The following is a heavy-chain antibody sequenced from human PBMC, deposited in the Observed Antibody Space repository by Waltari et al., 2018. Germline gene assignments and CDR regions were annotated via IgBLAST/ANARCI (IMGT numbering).Heavy chain of an antibody. J-gene: IGHJ3*02. Sequence: QVQLVESGGGVVQPGGSLRLSCAASGFTFSSYGMHWVRQAPGKGLEWVAFIRYDGSNKYYADSVKGRFTISRDNSKNTLYLQMNSLRAEDTAVYYCAKDRRGIVTAFDIWGQGTMVTVSS. CDR3: AKDRRGIVTAFDI. CDR2: IRYDGSNK. CDR1: GFTFSSYG. D-gene: IGHD1-1*01. V-gene: IGHV3-30*02.